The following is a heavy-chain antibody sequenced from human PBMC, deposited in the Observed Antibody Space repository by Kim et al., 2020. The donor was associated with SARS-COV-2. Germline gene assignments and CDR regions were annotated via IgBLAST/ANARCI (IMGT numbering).Heavy chain of an antibody. J-gene: IGHJ5*02. CDR2: FYYSGST. CDR1: GGSISRDY. Sequence: SETLSLTCTVSGGSISRDYWSWFRQPPEKGLEWIGHFYYSGSTNYNPSLRSRITISADTSKNQFSLKVSSVTAADTAVYYCARKAGSPWGQGTLVTVTS. V-gene: IGHV4-59*13. CDR3: ARKAGSP.